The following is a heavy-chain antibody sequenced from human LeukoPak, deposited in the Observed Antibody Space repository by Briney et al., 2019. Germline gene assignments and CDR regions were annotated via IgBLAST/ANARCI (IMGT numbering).Heavy chain of an antibody. CDR3: ARILGAGYGSGSYYAN. CDR2: INHSGST. J-gene: IGHJ4*02. V-gene: IGHV4-34*01. D-gene: IGHD3-10*01. Sequence: SETLSLTCAVYGGSFSGYYWSRIRQPPGKGLEWIGEINHSGSTNYNPSLKSRVTISVDTSKNQFSLKLSSVTAADTAVYYCARILGAGYGSGSYYANWGQGTLVTVSS. CDR1: GGSFSGYY.